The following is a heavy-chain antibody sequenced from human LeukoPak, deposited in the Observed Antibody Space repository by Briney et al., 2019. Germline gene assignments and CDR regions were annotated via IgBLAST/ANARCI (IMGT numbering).Heavy chain of an antibody. J-gene: IGHJ4*02. V-gene: IGHV4-59*01. CDR2: IYNSGTT. D-gene: IGHD2-2*01. CDR3: AGGGYCSSSSCFAPLFDW. Sequence: APETLSLTCTVSGASISRYYWSWIRQSPGKGLEWIGYIYNSGTTNYNPSLKSRVAMSLDTSKSQFSLRLRSVTAADTALYFCAGGGYCSSSSCFAPLFDWWGRGTLVTVSS. CDR1: GASISRYY.